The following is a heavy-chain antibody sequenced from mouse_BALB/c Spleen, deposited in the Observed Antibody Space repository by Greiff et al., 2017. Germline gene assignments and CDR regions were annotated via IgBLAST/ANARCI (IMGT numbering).Heavy chain of an antibody. J-gene: IGHJ4*01. CDR3: AREDWDGAMDY. CDR1: GYSFTDYI. V-gene: IGHV1-39*01. CDR2: INPYYGST. Sequence: VQLQQTGPELVKPGASVKISCKASGYSFTDYIMLWVKQSHGKSLEWIGNINPYYGSTSYNLKFKGKATLTVDKSSSTAYMQLNSLTSEDSAVYYCAREDWDGAMDYWGQGTSVTVSS. D-gene: IGHD4-1*01.